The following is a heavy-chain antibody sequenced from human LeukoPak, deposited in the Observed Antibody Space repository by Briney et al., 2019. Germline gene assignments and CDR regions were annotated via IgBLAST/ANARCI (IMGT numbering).Heavy chain of an antibody. CDR3: ARHVVVVPALKSNWFDP. Sequence: SETLSLTCTVSGGSISSSSYYWGWIRQPPGKGLEWIGEINHSGSTNYNPSLKSRVTISVDTSKNQFSLKLSSVTAADTAVYYCARHVVVVPALKSNWFDPWGQGTLVTVSS. J-gene: IGHJ5*02. D-gene: IGHD2-2*01. CDR2: INHSGST. V-gene: IGHV4-39*01. CDR1: GGSISSSSYY.